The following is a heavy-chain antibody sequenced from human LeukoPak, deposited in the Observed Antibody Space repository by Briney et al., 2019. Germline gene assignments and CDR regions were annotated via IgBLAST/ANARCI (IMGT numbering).Heavy chain of an antibody. CDR3: ASRFDLGYCTNGVCYGPYYYYYMDV. Sequence: GASVKVSCKASGYTFTSYDINWVRQATGQGLEWMGWMNPNSGNTGYAQKFQGRVTMTRNTSISTAYMELSSLRSEDTAVYYCASRFDLGYCTNGVCYGPYYYYYMDVWGKGTTVTVSS. CDR2: MNPNSGNT. J-gene: IGHJ6*03. V-gene: IGHV1-8*01. CDR1: GYTFTSYD. D-gene: IGHD2-8*01.